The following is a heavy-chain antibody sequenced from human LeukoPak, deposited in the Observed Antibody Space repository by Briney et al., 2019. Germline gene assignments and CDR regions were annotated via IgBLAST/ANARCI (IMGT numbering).Heavy chain of an antibody. Sequence: SETLSLTCTVSGASISSYHWSWIRQPPGKGLEWIGYIYYSGSTNYNPSLKSRVTISVDTSKNQFSLKLSSVTAADTAVYYCARDFGTPHWGQGTLVTVSS. J-gene: IGHJ4*02. CDR1: GASISSYH. CDR3: ARDFGTPH. V-gene: IGHV4-59*01. D-gene: IGHD1-14*01. CDR2: IYYSGST.